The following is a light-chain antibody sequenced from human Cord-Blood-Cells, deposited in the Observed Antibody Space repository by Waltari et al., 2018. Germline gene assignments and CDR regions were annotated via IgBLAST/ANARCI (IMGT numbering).Light chain of an antibody. Sequence: QSALTQPASVSGSPGQSITISCTGTSSDVGSYNLVSWYQQHPGKAPKLMIYEGSKRPSRVSNRFPGSKSGNTASLTISGLQAEDEADYYCCSYAGSSTWVFGGGTKLTVL. CDR1: SSDVGSYNL. CDR2: EGS. CDR3: CSYAGSSTWV. J-gene: IGLJ3*02. V-gene: IGLV2-23*01.